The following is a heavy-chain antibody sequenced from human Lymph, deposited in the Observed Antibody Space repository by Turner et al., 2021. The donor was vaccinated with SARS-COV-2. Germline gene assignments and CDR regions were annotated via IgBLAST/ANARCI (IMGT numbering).Heavy chain of an antibody. V-gene: IGHV1-69*10. CDR1: GGTFSSYA. CDR3: ARDVTGPLGY. D-gene: IGHD1-1*01. CDR2: IIPMLDIA. J-gene: IGHJ4*02. Sequence: QVQLVQSGAEVKKPGSSVKVSCKASGGTFSSYAISWVRQAPGQGLEWMGGIIPMLDIANYAQKSQGRVTITADKSTSTANMELSSLRAEDTAVYYCARDVTGPLGYWGQGTLVTVSS.